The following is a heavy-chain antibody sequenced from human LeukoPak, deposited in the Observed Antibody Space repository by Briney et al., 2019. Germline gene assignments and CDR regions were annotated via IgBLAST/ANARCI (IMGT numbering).Heavy chain of an antibody. CDR2: ISAYNGNT. J-gene: IGHJ6*02. Sequence: ASVKVSCKASGYTFTSYGISWVRQAPGQGLEWMGWISAYNGNTNYAQKLQGRVTMTTDTSTSTAYMELRSLRSDDTAVYYCARPYGSGSYSPYYYGMDVWGQGTTVTVSS. CDR3: ARPYGSGSYSPYYYGMDV. V-gene: IGHV1-18*01. D-gene: IGHD3-10*01. CDR1: GYTFTSYG.